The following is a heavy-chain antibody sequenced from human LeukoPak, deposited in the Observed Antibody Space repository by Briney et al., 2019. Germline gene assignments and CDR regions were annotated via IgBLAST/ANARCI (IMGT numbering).Heavy chain of an antibody. V-gene: IGHV3-7*01. D-gene: IGHD3-3*01. J-gene: IGHJ6*03. CDR3: ARVSVLRFLEWLANYYCMDV. Sequence: GGSLRLSCAASGFTFSSYWMSWVRQAPGKGLEWVANIKQDGSEKYYVDSVKGRFTISRDNAKNSLYLQMNSLRAEDTAVYYCARVSVLRFLEWLANYYCMDVWGKGTTVTVSS. CDR1: GFTFSSYW. CDR2: IKQDGSEK.